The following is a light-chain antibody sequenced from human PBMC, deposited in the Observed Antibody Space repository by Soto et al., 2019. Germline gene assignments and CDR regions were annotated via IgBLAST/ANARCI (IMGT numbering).Light chain of an antibody. V-gene: IGKV1-27*01. CDR1: LPISNY. J-gene: IGKJ4*01. Sequence: IQLTLYPPSLPASVGDRVTISCGASLPISNYLAWYQQKPGKIPNLLIYAASTFQAGVPSRFSGSGSGTDFTLTLSSLQPEDVAAYYCQKYNSAPLTFGGGTKVDIK. CDR2: AAS. CDR3: QKYNSAPLT.